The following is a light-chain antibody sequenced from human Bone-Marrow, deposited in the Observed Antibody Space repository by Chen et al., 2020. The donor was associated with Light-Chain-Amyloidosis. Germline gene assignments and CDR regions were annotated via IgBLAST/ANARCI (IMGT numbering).Light chain of an antibody. CDR3: QKYNSAPRT. V-gene: IGKV1-27*01. CDR1: QGINNY. J-gene: IGKJ1*01. Sequence: DIQMTQSPSSLSASVGDRVTITCRASQGINNYLAWYQQKPGKVPKLLIYAASTLQSGVPSRFSGNGAGADFTLTIGSLQPEDVATYFSQKYNSAPRTFGQGTKVEIK. CDR2: AAS.